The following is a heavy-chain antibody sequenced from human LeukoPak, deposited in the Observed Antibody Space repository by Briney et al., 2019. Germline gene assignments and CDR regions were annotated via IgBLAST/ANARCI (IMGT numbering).Heavy chain of an antibody. V-gene: IGHV1-46*01. D-gene: IGHD1-20*01. CDR2: INPSGGNT. J-gene: IGHJ6*03. Sequence: ASVKVSCKASGYTFTSYYMHWVRQAPGQGLEWMGIINPSGGNTSYAQKFQGRVTVTRDTSTSTVYMELSSLRSEDTAVYYCARDVRGLHNWNQKRRTYYMDVWGKGTTVTVSS. CDR3: ARDVRGLHNWNQKRRTYYMDV. CDR1: GYTFTSYY.